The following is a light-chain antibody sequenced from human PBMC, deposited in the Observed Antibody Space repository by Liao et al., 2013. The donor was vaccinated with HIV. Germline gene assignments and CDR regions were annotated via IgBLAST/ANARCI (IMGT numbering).Light chain of an antibody. CDR1: RLWEKY. J-gene: IGLJ1*01. Sequence: SYELTQPPSVSVSPGQTASITCSGDRLWEKYVSWYQQKPGQSPVLIIYQHAKRPSGIPERFSGSTSGNTATLTISGTQAMDEADYYCQAWDSGVSFVFGSGTRVTV. CDR3: QAWDSGVSFV. V-gene: IGLV3-1*01. CDR2: QHA.